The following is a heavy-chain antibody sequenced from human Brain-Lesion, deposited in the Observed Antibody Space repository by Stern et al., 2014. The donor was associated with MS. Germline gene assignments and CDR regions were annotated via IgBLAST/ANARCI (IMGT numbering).Heavy chain of an antibody. V-gene: IGHV5-51*03. CDR3: ARSPATPSGYDRFDY. CDR1: GYLFDDYW. D-gene: IGHD5-12*01. CDR2: IFPRDSNT. Sequence: EVQLVESGAEVKKPGESLKISCEASGYLFDDYWIGWVRQMSGRGLELVAIIFPRDSNTRYSPSVQGQVTISADKSISTAYLQWSSLRAPAPAIYSCARSPATPSGYDRFDYWGQGALVTVSS. J-gene: IGHJ4*02.